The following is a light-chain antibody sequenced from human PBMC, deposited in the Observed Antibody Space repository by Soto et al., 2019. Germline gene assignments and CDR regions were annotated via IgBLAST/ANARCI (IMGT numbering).Light chain of an antibody. Sequence: EIVMTQSPATLSVSPGERATLSCRASQSVSTKLAWYQHKPGQVPRLLIYGASTRATGIPARFSGSGSGTEFTLTISSLQSEDFAVYYCQQYNNWPPVYTFGQGTKLEIK. CDR1: QSVSTK. CDR2: GAS. V-gene: IGKV3-15*01. CDR3: QQYNNWPPVYT. J-gene: IGKJ2*01.